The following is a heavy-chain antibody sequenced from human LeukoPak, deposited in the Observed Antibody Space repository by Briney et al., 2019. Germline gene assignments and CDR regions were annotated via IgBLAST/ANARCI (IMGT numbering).Heavy chain of an antibody. Sequence: GGSLRLSCAASGFTFSSYAMSWVRQAPGKGLEWVSGISGIGGSTYYADSVKGRFTISRDNSKSTLYLQMNSLRAEDTAVYYCAKGLGIVYYYYMDVWGKGTTVTVSS. D-gene: IGHD7-27*01. CDR3: AKGLGIVYYYYMDV. CDR2: ISGIGGST. V-gene: IGHV3-23*01. CDR1: GFTFSSYA. J-gene: IGHJ6*03.